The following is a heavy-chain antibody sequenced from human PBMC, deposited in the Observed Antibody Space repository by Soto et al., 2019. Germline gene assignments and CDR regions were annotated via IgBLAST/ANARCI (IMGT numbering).Heavy chain of an antibody. CDR3: ARSIANDYSNRQDN. Sequence: QVQLVQAGAEVKKPGASVKVSCKASGYTFTAYYIHWVRQAPGQGLEWMGWINPSTGGTKYAQKFQDRVTMTRDTSTSTAYMELGRLRSDDTAVFYCARSIANDYSNRQDNWGQGTLVTVSS. J-gene: IGHJ4*02. CDR1: GYTFTAYY. D-gene: IGHD4-4*01. CDR2: INPSTGGT. V-gene: IGHV1-2*02.